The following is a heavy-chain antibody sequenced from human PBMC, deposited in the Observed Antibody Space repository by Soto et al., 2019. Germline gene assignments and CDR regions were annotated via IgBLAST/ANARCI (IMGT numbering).Heavy chain of an antibody. D-gene: IGHD6-13*01. CDR1: GFTFSSYG. J-gene: IGHJ4*02. CDR3: ARADNKYSSSWYVGY. CDR2: IWYDGSNK. Sequence: GGSLRLSCAASGFTFSSYGIHWVRQAPGKGLEWVAVIWYDGSNKYYADSVKGRFTISRDNSKNTLYLQMNSLRAEDTAVYYCARADNKYSSSWYVGYWGQGTLVTVSS. V-gene: IGHV3-33*01.